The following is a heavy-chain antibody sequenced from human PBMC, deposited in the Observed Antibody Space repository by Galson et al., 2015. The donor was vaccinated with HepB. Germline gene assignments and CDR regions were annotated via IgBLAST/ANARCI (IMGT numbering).Heavy chain of an antibody. V-gene: IGHV3-23*01. CDR2: ISGSGGST. Sequence: SLRLSCAASGFTFSSYAMSWVRQAPGKGLEWVSAISGSGGSTYYADSVKGRFTISRDNSKNTLYVQMNSLRAEATAVYYCAKHPDIVVVPAAGTFDPWGQGTLVTVSS. CDR3: AKHPDIVVVPAAGTFDP. D-gene: IGHD2-2*01. CDR1: GFTFSSYA. J-gene: IGHJ5*02.